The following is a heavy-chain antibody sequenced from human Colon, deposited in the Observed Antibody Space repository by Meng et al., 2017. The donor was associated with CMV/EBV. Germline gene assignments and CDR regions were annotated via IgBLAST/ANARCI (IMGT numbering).Heavy chain of an antibody. D-gene: IGHD3-3*01. CDR1: GFTFSNHW. Sequence: GESLKISCAASGFTFSNHWMTWVRQAPGKGLEWVANIKEDGSEKYYVDSVKGRFTISRDNAKNSLFLDMNSLRVEDTAMYYCVRDGVTPDYWGQGTLVTVSS. V-gene: IGHV3-7*03. J-gene: IGHJ4*02. CDR2: IKEDGSEK. CDR3: VRDGVTPDY.